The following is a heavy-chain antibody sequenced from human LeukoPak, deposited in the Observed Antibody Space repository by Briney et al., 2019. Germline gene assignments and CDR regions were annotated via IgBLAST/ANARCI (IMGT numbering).Heavy chain of an antibody. CDR2: INHSGST. Sequence: PSETLSLTCAVYGVSFSGYYWSWIRQPPGKGLEWIGEINHSGSTNYNPSLKSRVTISVDTSKNQFSLKLSSVTAADTAVYYCARVGYGSGSYRLSYYFDYWGQGTLVTVSS. V-gene: IGHV4-34*01. D-gene: IGHD3-10*01. CDR1: GVSFSGYY. CDR3: ARVGYGSGSYRLSYYFDY. J-gene: IGHJ4*02.